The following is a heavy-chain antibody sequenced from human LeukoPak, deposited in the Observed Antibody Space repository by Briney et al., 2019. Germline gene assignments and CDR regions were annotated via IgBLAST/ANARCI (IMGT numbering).Heavy chain of an antibody. V-gene: IGHV3-23*01. CDR3: AKGRCSGGSCYSRGFDY. D-gene: IGHD2-15*01. Sequence: TGGSLRLSCAASGFTFTSYAMSWVRQAPGKGLEWVSGLSGSGGSTYYADSVKGRFTISRDNAKNTLYLQMNSLRAEVTAVYYCAKGRCSGGSCYSRGFDYWGQGTLVTVSS. CDR2: LSGSGGST. CDR1: GFTFTSYA. J-gene: IGHJ4*02.